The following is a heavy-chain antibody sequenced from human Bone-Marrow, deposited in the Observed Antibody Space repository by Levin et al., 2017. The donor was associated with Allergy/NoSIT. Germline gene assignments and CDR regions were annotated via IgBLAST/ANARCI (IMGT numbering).Heavy chain of an antibody. CDR2: INPNGGST. CDR3: ARDRYYYGSGTYCRPGYMDV. CDR1: GYTFSSYY. D-gene: IGHD3-10*01. Sequence: ASVKVSCTASGYTFSSYYMHWVRQAPGQGLEWMGIINPNGGSTAYAQKFQGRVTMTRDTSTGTFYMELSSLRSEDTAVYFCARDRYYYGSGTYCRPGYMDVWGEGTTVTVSS. J-gene: IGHJ6*03. V-gene: IGHV1-46*01.